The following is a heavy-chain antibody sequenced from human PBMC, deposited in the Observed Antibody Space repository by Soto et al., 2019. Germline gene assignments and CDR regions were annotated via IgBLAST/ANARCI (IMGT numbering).Heavy chain of an antibody. J-gene: IGHJ6*02. D-gene: IGHD3-10*01. V-gene: IGHV1-46*01. CDR1: GYTFTSYY. CDR2: INPSGGST. Sequence: QVQLVQSGAEVKKPGASVKVSCKASGYTFTSYYMHWVRQAPGQGLEWMGIINPSGGSTSYAQKFQGRVTMNRDTATSTGYLELSSLRSEDTGVYYCARDIVRGEDYGMGVWGQGTTVTVSS. CDR3: ARDIVRGEDYGMGV.